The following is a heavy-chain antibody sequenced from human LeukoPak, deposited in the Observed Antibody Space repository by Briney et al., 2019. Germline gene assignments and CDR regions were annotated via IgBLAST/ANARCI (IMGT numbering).Heavy chain of an antibody. D-gene: IGHD3-22*01. CDR1: GFTFSSNA. CDR3: AKERLYYYDSSGERYFQH. J-gene: IGHJ1*01. CDR2: ISGGGGST. V-gene: IGHV3-23*01. Sequence: GGSLRLSCAASGFTFSSNAMSWVRQAPGKGLEWVSAISGGGGSTYYADSVKGRFTISRDNSRNTLYLQMNSLRAEDTAVYYCAKERLYYYDSSGERYFQHWGQGTVVTVSS.